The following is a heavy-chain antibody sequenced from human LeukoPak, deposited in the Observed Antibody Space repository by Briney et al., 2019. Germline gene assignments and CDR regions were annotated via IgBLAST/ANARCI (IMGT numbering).Heavy chain of an antibody. CDR2: IKQDGSEK. D-gene: IGHD5-24*01. Sequence: PGGPLRLSCAASGFTFSSYWMSWVRQAPGKGLEWVANIKQDGSEKYYVESVKGRFTISRDNAKNSLYLQMNSLRAEDTAVYYCARAEMGAHDYYGMDVWGQGTTVTVSS. CDR3: ARAEMGAHDYYGMDV. J-gene: IGHJ6*02. V-gene: IGHV3-7*01. CDR1: GFTFSSYW.